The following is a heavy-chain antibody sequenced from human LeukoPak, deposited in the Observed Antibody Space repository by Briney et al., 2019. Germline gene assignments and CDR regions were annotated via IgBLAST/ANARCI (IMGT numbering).Heavy chain of an antibody. Sequence: GGSLRLSCAASGFTFSSYAMHWVRQAPGKGLEWVAVISYDGSNKYYADSVKGRFTISRDNSKNTLYLQMNSLRAEDTAVYHCARDRGNDFLDYWGQGTLVTVSS. CDR2: ISYDGSNK. V-gene: IGHV3-30*04. CDR3: ARDRGNDFLDY. J-gene: IGHJ4*02. D-gene: IGHD1-1*01. CDR1: GFTFSSYA.